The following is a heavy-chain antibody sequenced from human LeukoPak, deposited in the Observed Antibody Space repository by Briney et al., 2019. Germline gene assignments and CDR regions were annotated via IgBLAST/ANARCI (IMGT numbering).Heavy chain of an antibody. CDR1: GYTFGDYA. D-gene: IGHD3-3*01. CDR2: IWYDGSNE. CDR3: VRDLDHNDFWSGYWADAFDS. J-gene: IGHJ3*02. Sequence: GGSLRLSCTVSGYTFGDYALTWFRQAPGKGLEWVAVIWYDGSNEYYGDSVKGRFIISRDNSRNTLYLQMSSLRAEDTAVYYCVRDLDHNDFWSGYWADAFDSWGQGTKVFVSS. V-gene: IGHV3-33*01.